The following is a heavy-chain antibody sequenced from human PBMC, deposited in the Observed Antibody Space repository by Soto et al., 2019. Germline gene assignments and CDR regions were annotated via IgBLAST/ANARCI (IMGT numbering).Heavy chain of an antibody. CDR3: ARERGSYRRKERYYYSGMDV. CDR1: GFTFSSYA. D-gene: IGHD3-16*02. J-gene: IGHJ6*02. Sequence: QVQLVESGGGVVQPGRSLRLSCAASGFTFSSYAMHWVRQAPGKGLEWVAVISYDGSNKYYADSVKGRFTISRDNSKNTLYLQMNSLRAEDTAVYYCARERGSYRRKERYYYSGMDVWGQGTTVTVSS. V-gene: IGHV3-30-3*01. CDR2: ISYDGSNK.